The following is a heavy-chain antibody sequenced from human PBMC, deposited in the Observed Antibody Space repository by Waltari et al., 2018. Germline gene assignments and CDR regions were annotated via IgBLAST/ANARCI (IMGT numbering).Heavy chain of an antibody. Sequence: QVQLVQSGAEVKKPVSSVTVSCTASGGTFSSYAISWVRQAPGQGLEWMGGIIPIFGTANYAQKFQGRVTITTDKSTSTAYMELSSLRSEDTAVYYCARLSPVGGYWGQGTLVTVSS. CDR3: ARLSPVGGY. CDR1: GGTFSSYA. J-gene: IGHJ4*02. V-gene: IGHV1-69*05. D-gene: IGHD3-16*01. CDR2: IIPIFGTA.